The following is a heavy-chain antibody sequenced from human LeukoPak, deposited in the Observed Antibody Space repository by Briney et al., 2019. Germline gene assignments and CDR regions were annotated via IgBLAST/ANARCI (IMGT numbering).Heavy chain of an antibody. CDR2: ITTSSSYI. J-gene: IGHJ3*02. V-gene: IGHV3-21*01. CDR3: ARDRFYYYDSSGSGAFDI. D-gene: IGHD3-22*01. CDR1: GFTFSTYT. Sequence: KPGGSLRLSCAASGFTFSTYTMNWVRQAPGKGLEWVSSITTSSSYIYYADSVRGRFTISRDNAKNSLYLRMNSLRAEDTAVYYCARDRFYYYDSSGSGAFDIWGQGTMVTVSS.